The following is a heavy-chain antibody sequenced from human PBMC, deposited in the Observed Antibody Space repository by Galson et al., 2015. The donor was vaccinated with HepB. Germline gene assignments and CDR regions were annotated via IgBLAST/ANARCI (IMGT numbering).Heavy chain of an antibody. V-gene: IGHV4-4*07. D-gene: IGHD3-22*01. CDR1: GGPIRNYY. CDR3: ATEGWDSSQKSKYFQY. Sequence: ATLSLTCTVSGGPIRNYYWGWIRPPVGKGLEWIGRVYSSGSTSYNPSLRSRVTMSVDTPKNQVSLKLNSVTAADTALYYCATEGWDSSQKSKYFQYWGQGALITVSS. J-gene: IGHJ1*01. CDR2: VYSSGST.